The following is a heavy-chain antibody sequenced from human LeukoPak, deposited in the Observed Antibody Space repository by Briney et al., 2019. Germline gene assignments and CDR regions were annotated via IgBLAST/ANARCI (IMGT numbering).Heavy chain of an antibody. CDR1: GYTFTDYY. J-gene: IGHJ5*02. D-gene: IGHD2-21*01. Sequence: ASVKVSCKTSGYTFTDYYLHWVRQAPGQGLECMGWINPNSGRTSSAQKFQGRVTMTRDTSIATVYMEVSWLTSDDTAIYYCARADRLHGGPYLIGPWGQGTLVTVSS. CDR2: INPNSGRT. CDR3: ARADRLHGGPYLIGP. V-gene: IGHV1-2*02.